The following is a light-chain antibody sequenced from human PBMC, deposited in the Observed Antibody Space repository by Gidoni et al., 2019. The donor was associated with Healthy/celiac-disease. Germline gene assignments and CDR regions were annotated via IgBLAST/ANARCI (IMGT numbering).Light chain of an antibody. CDR1: QSVSSN. J-gene: IGKJ1*01. CDR3: QQYNNWPQWT. CDR2: GAS. V-gene: IGKV3-15*01. Sequence: EIVMTPSPATLSVSPGESATLSCRASQSVSSNLAWHQQKPGQAPRPRIYGASTRATGIPARFSGSGSGTECTLTISSLQAEDCAVYYCQQYNNWPQWTFGQXTKVEIK.